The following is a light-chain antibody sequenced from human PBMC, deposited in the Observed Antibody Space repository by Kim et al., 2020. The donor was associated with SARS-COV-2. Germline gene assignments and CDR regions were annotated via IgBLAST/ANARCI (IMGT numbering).Light chain of an antibody. Sequence: QAVVTQEPSMTVSPGGTVTLTCGSSTGAVTSGHYPYWFQQRPGQAPRALIYDTTHKHSWTPARFSGSLLGGKAALTLSGAQPEDEAEYHCLISYSGAYVFGTGTKVTVL. CDR1: TGAVTSGHY. J-gene: IGLJ1*01. CDR3: LISYSGAYV. CDR2: DTT. V-gene: IGLV7-46*01.